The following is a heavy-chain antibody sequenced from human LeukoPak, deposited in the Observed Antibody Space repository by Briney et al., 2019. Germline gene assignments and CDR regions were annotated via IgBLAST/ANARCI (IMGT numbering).Heavy chain of an antibody. CDR1: GGSISSYY. V-gene: IGHV4-59*01. J-gene: IGHJ4*02. Sequence: PSETLSLTCTVSGGSISSYYWSWIRQPPGKGLEWIGYIYYSGSTNYNPSLKSRVTIPVDTSKNQFSLKLSSVTAADTAVYYCAREGYYDSSGYYYVEPYFDYWGQGTLVTVSS. D-gene: IGHD3-22*01. CDR3: AREGYYDSSGYYYVEPYFDY. CDR2: IYYSGST.